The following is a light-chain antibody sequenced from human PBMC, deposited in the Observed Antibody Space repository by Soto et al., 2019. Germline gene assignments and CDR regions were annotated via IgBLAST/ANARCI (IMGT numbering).Light chain of an antibody. CDR1: QGISSY. CDR3: QQLNRYPPIT. J-gene: IGKJ5*01. V-gene: IGKV1-9*01. CDR2: AAS. Sequence: IQLTQSPSSLSASVGDRVTITCRASQGISSYLAWYQQKPGKATKLLIYAASTLQSGVPSRFSGSGSGTEFTRPISSLQPEDFATYYCQQLNRYPPITFGQGPRLEI.